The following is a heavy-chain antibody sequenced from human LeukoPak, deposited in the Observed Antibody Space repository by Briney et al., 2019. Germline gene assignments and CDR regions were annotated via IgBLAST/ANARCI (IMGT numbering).Heavy chain of an antibody. CDR3: AKDQGVVGSYDY. Sequence: GGSLRLSCAASGYTFSTFGMNWVRQAPDKGLEWVAFIQYDDSIEYYADSVKGRFTISRDNSKNTLYLQMNSLRGDDTAVYYCAKDQGVVGSYDYWGHGTLVTVSS. CDR1: GYTFSTFG. D-gene: IGHD3-10*01. V-gene: IGHV3-30*02. CDR2: IQYDDSIE. J-gene: IGHJ4*01.